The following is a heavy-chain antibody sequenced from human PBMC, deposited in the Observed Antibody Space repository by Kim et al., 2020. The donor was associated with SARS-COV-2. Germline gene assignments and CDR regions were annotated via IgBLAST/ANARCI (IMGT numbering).Heavy chain of an antibody. J-gene: IGHJ6*02. CDR2: VSYSGGS. V-gene: IGHV4-59*02. CDR3: ARAHQLAPRGYGMDI. Sequence: ETLSLTCAVSGDSVATDFWTWVRQAPGKGLDWLGYVSYSGGSDYNPNLRGRLTISVDASRTHVSLRLTSLTAADTGVYFCARAHQLAPRGYGMDIWGQGTSVIVSS. CDR1: GDSVATDF. D-gene: IGHD1-1*01.